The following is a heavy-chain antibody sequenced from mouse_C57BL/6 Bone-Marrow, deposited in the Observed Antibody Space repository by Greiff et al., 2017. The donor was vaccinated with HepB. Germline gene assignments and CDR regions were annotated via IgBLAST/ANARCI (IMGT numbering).Heavy chain of an antibody. V-gene: IGHV1-74*01. CDR2: IHPSDSDT. CDR3: AIGAWFAY. J-gene: IGHJ3*01. CDR1: GYTFTSYW. Sequence: VQLQQPGAELVKPGASVKVSCKASGYTFTSYWMHWVKQRPGQGLEWIGSIHPSDSDTNYNQKFKGKATLTVDKSSSTAYMQLSSLTSEDSAVYYCAIGAWFAYWGQGTLVTVSA.